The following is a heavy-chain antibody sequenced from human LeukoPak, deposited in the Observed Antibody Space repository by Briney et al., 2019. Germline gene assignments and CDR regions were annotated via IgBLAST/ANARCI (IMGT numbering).Heavy chain of an antibody. D-gene: IGHD3-22*01. CDR2: ISGSGDDT. J-gene: IGHJ3*02. CDR3: AEDEVVADAFDI. Sequence: SGGSLRLSCAASGFTFSSYAMSWVRQAPGKGPEWVSGISGSGDDTHYADSVKGRFTISRDNSKNTLYLQMNSLRAGDTAVYYCAEDEVVADAFDIWGQGTMVTVSS. V-gene: IGHV3-23*01. CDR1: GFTFSSYA.